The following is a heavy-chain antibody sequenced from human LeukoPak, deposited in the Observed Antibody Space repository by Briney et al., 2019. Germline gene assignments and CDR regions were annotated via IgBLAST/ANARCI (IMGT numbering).Heavy chain of an antibody. CDR1: GFTFSTYR. D-gene: IGHD3-22*01. CDR2: ISRSSNYI. V-gene: IGHV3-21*01. J-gene: IGHJ3*01. CDR3: ARGRTSYYDSHDAFDV. Sequence: PGVSLRLSCAAAGFTFSTYRIDWVRQAPGEGLEWVSSISRSSNYIYYADSVKGRFTVSRDNAKNSVYLQMNSLRAEDTAMYYRARGRTSYYDSHDAFDVRGQGTLVTVSS.